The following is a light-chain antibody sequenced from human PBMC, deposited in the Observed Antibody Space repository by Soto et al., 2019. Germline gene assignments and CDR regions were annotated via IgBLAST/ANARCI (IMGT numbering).Light chain of an antibody. J-gene: IGLJ2*01. CDR2: YNN. Sequence: QSVLTQPPSVSGAPGERVTISCTGSSSDIGAGYRVRWYQQVPGTAPKLLIYYNNNRPSGVPDRFSGSKSGTSAFLAITGLQADDEADYYCQSYDSSLSGHVVFGGGTKLTVL. V-gene: IGLV1-40*01. CDR3: QSYDSSLSGHVV. CDR1: SSDIGAGYR.